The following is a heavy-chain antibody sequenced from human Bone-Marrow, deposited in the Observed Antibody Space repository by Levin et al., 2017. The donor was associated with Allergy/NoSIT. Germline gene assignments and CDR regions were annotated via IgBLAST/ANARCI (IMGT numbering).Heavy chain of an antibody. CDR3: AKDGDYEGY. Sequence: GESLKISCQTSGYKFTGYYLHWVRRAPGQGLEWMGQINPNTGATIYAQKFQGRVTMTRDTSISTGYMDLASLTSHDTAIYYCAKDGDYEGYWGQGTLVTVSS. CDR2: INPNTGAT. D-gene: IGHD4-17*01. J-gene: IGHJ4*02. CDR1: GYKFTGYY. V-gene: IGHV1-2*06.